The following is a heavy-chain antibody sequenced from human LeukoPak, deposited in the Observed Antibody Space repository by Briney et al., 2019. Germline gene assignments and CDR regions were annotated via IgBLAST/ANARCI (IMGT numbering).Heavy chain of an antibody. V-gene: IGHV1-69*06. CDR1: ERTFISYA. D-gene: IGHD6-19*01. CDR2: IIPIFGTA. CDR3: AREDDIAVAGTPAFDI. Sequence: SVTLSRKPSERTFISYAISWVRQAPGHGLEWMGGIIPIFGTANYAQKFQGRVTITADKSTSTAYMELSSLRSEDTAVYYCAREDDIAVAGTPAFDIWGQGTMVTVSS. J-gene: IGHJ3*02.